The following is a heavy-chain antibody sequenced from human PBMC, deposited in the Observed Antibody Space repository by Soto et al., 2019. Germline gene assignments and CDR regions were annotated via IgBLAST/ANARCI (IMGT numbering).Heavy chain of an antibody. V-gene: IGHV1-69*13. CDR2: IIPTFGTA. D-gene: IGHD3-3*01. CDR3: ARRRFLESPLDY. Sequence: SVKVSCKASGGTFSSYAISWVRQAPGQGLEWMGGIIPTFGTANYAQKFQGRVTITADESTSTAYMELSSLRSEDTAVYYCARRRFLESPLDYWGQGTLVTVSS. J-gene: IGHJ4*02. CDR1: GGTFSSYA.